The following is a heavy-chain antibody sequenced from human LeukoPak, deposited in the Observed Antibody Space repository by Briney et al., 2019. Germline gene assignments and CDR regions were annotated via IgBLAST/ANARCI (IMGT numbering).Heavy chain of an antibody. CDR2: INEDGSIT. J-gene: IGHJ4*02. CDR3: GRDLGGRSGY. Sequence: PGGSLRLSCAVSGFTFRTYWMHWVSHVPGEGLVWVSRINEDGSITNYADSVKGRFSISRDNAKNTLYLQMNSLRAEDTAVYYCGRDLGGRSGYWGQGTLVTVSS. V-gene: IGHV3-74*01. CDR1: GFTFRTYW. D-gene: IGHD1-26*01.